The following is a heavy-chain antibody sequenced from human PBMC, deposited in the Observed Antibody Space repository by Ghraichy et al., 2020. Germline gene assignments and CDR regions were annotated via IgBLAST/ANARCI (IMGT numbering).Heavy chain of an antibody. CDR1: RYSISSGFF. CDR3: ALASDFPNWFDP. V-gene: IGHV4-38-2*01. Sequence: SQTLSLTCAVSRYSISSGFFWGWIRQPPGKGLEWIGTINHSGSTYYNPSLKSRVTVSVETSKNQFSLKLSSVTAADTAVYYCALASDFPNWFDPWGQGTLVTVSS. D-gene: IGHD3-10*01. J-gene: IGHJ5*02. CDR2: INHSGST.